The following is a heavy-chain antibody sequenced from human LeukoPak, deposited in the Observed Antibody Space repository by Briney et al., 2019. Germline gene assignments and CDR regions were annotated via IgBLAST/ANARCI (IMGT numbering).Heavy chain of an antibody. CDR1: GYSFTSYW. D-gene: IGHD2-15*01. J-gene: IGHJ6*02. CDR2: IYPGDSDT. CDR3: AREGGYCSGGSCHPPYYGMDV. V-gene: IGHV5-51*01. Sequence: GESLQISCKGSGYSFTSYWIGWVRQMPGKGLEWMGIIYPGDSDTRYSPSFQGQVTISADKSISTAYLQWSSLKASDTAMYYCAREGGYCSGGSCHPPYYGMDVWGQGTTVTVSS.